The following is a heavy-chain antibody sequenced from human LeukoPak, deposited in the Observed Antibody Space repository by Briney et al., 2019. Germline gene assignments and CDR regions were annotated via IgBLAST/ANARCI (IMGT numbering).Heavy chain of an antibody. J-gene: IGHJ4*02. CDR1: GFTFSTYA. CDR3: ARDHGSSGWYETVDY. Sequence: GGSLRLPCAASGFTFSTYAMHWVRQAPGKGLEWVAVISYDGSNKYYADSVKGRFTISRDNSKNTLYLQVNSLRAEDTAVYYCARDHGSSGWYETVDYWGQGTLVTVSS. CDR2: ISYDGSNK. D-gene: IGHD6-19*01. V-gene: IGHV3-30-3*01.